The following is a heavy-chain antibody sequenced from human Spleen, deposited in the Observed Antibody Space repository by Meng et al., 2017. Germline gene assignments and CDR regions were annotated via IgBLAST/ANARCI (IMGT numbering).Heavy chain of an antibody. D-gene: IGHD1-26*01. V-gene: IGHV6-1*01. CDR2: TYYRSKWYN. CDR3: AREGDVGYFDY. Sequence: HAHLHHSGPRLVKPSQTLSLTCALSGDSVSSNSAAWIWIRQSPSRGLEWLGRTYYRSKWYNDYAVSVKSRITINPDTSKNQFSLQLNSVTPEDTAVYYCAREGDVGYFDYWGQGTLVTVSS. J-gene: IGHJ4*02. CDR1: GDSVSSNSAA.